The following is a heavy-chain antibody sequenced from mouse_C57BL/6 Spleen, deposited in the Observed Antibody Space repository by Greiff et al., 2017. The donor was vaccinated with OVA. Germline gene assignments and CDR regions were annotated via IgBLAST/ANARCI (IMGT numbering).Heavy chain of an antibody. CDR1: GFTFSSYT. D-gene: IGHD1-1*01. CDR3: ARNYGSSPYYFDY. Sequence: DVMLVESGGGLVKPGGSLKLSCAASGFTFSSYTMSWVRQTPEKRLEWVATISGGGGNTYYPDSVKGRFTISRDNAKNTLYLQLSSLTSEDSAVYYCARNYGSSPYYFDYWGQGTTLTVSS. V-gene: IGHV5-9*01. J-gene: IGHJ2*01. CDR2: ISGGGGNT.